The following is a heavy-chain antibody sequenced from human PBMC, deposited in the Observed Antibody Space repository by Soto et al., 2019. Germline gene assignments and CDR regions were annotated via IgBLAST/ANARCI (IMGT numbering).Heavy chain of an antibody. D-gene: IGHD6-19*01. CDR3: ARDLRQWLARKHDAFDI. Sequence: GGSLRLSCAASGFTFSSYSMNWVRQAPGKGLEWVSYISSSSSTIYYADSVKGRFTISRDNAKNSLYLQMNSLRDEDTAVYYCARDLRQWLARKHDAFDIWGQGTMVTVSS. CDR1: GFTFSSYS. J-gene: IGHJ3*02. V-gene: IGHV3-48*02. CDR2: ISSSSSTI.